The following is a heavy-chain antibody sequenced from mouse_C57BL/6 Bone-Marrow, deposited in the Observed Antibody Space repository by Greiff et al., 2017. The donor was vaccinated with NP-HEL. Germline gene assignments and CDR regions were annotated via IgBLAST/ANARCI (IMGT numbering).Heavy chain of an antibody. V-gene: IGHV2-2*01. CDR1: GFSLTSYG. D-gene: IGHD1-1*01. CDR2: IWSGGST. J-gene: IGHJ2*01. CDR3: ARLTAVVVAYFDY. Sequence: QVQLQQSGPGLVQPSQCLSLTCTVSGFSLTSYGVHWVRQSPGKGLEWLGVIWSGGSTDYNAAFITRRSTSKDNSKSQVFFKMNSLQADDTAIYYCARLTAVVVAYFDYWGQGTTLTVSS.